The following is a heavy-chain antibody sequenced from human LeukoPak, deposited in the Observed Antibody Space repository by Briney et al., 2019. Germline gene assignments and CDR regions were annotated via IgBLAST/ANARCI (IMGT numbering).Heavy chain of an antibody. CDR1: GFTFSDYG. J-gene: IGHJ1*01. D-gene: IGHD3-22*01. Sequence: GGSLRLSCAASGFTFSDYGMHWVRQAPGKGLQWVANIKTDGSEKYYVDSVKGRFTISRDNAKNSLYLQMNSLRAEDTAVYYCATYSSLNRREFQFWGQGTLLTVSS. V-gene: IGHV3-7*01. CDR3: ATYSSLNRREFQF. CDR2: IKTDGSEK.